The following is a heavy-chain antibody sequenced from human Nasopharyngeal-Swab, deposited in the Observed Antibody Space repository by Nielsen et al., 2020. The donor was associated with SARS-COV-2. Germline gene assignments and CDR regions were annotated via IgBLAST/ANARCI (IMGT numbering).Heavy chain of an antibody. CDR1: GFTFSSYA. J-gene: IGHJ2*01. CDR3: ARGGLLELGFYWYFDL. Sequence: LKISCAASGFTFSSYAMHWVRQAPGKGLEWVAVISYDGSNKYYADSVKGRFTISRDNSKNTLYLQMNSLRAEDTAVYYCARGGLLELGFYWYFDLWGRGTLVTVSS. V-gene: IGHV3-30-3*01. CDR2: ISYDGSNK. D-gene: IGHD2-21*02.